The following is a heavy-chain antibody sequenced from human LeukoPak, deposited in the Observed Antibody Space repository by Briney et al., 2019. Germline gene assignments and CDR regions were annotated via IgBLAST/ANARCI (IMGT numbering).Heavy chain of an antibody. J-gene: IGHJ4*02. CDR1: GFTFSSYA. D-gene: IGHD3-10*01. CDR3: AKSLITMVRGDFDY. Sequence: PGGSLRLSCAASGFTFSSYAMSWVRQAPGKGLEWVSAVSGSGDGTYYADSVKGRFTISRDNSKNTLYLQMNSLRAVDTAVYYCAKSLITMVRGDFDYWGQGTLVTVSS. CDR2: VSGSGDGT. V-gene: IGHV3-23*01.